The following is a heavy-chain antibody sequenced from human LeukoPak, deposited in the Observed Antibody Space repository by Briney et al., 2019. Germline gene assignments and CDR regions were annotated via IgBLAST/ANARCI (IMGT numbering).Heavy chain of an antibody. CDR3: ARTTYDSSGYGYYYMDV. V-gene: IGHV4-34*01. D-gene: IGHD3-22*01. Sequence: SETLSLTCAVYGGSFSGYYWSWIRQPPGKGLEWIGEINHSGSTNYNPSLKSRVTISVDTSKNQFSLKLSSVTAADTAVYYCARTTYDSSGYGYYYMDVWGKGTTVTVSS. CDR1: GGSFSGYY. J-gene: IGHJ6*03. CDR2: INHSGST.